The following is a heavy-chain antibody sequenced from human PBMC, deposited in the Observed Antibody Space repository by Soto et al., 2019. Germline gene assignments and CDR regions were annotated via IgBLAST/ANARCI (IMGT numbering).Heavy chain of an antibody. J-gene: IGHJ4*02. CDR2: IYWDDDK. V-gene: IGHV2-5*02. CDR1: GFSLSTSGVG. CDR3: VQHSRARFFAY. D-gene: IGHD2-15*01. Sequence: QITLKESGPTLVKPTQTHTLTCTFSGFSLSTSGVGVGWIRQPPGKALEWLALIYWDDDKRYSPSLKSRLTITKDTSKNQVVLTMTNMDPVDTATYFCVQHSRARFFAYWGQGTLVTVTS.